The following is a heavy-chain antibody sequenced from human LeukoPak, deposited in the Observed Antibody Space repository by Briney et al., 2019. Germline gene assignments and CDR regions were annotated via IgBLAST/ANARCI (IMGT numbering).Heavy chain of an antibody. CDR2: INSDGSWT. Sequence: GGSLRLSCAASGNYWMHWVRQVPGKGLVWVSHINSDGSWTSYADSVKGRFTISRDNAKNSLYLQMNSLRAEDTAVYYCARTGTRPSDPDFDYWGQGTLVTVSS. CDR3: ARTGTRPSDPDFDY. V-gene: IGHV3-74*01. D-gene: IGHD1-1*01. CDR1: GNYW. J-gene: IGHJ4*02.